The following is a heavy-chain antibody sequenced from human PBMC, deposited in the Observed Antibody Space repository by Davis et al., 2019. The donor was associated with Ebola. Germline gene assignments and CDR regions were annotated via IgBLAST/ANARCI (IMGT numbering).Heavy chain of an antibody. J-gene: IGHJ4*02. CDR3: ARATGLDY. CDR2: LYSGAGGST. Sequence: GESLKISCAASGFTVSFNYMTWVRQAPGKGLEWVSILYSGAGGSTYYADSVKGRFTISRDNSKNTLYLQMNSLRAEDTAVYYCARATGLDYWGQGTLVTVSS. CDR1: GFTVSFNY. V-gene: IGHV3-66*02.